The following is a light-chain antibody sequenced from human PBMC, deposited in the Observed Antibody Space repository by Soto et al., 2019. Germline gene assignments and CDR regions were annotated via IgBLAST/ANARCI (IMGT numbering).Light chain of an antibody. CDR2: TND. V-gene: IGLV1-44*01. J-gene: IGLJ2*01. CDR1: STNVGVNP. CDR3: AAWDDSLYGLV. Sequence: QSVLTQPPSTSGTPGPRVTISCSGSSTNVGVNPVNWYQQFPGTAPRLLIYTNDQRPSGVPGRFSGSKSGTTSSLDISGLHSDDEADYYCAAWDDSLYGLVFGGGTKVTVL.